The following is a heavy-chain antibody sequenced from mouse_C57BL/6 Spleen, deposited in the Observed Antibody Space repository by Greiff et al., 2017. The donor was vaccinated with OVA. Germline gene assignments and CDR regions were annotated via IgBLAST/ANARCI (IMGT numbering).Heavy chain of an antibody. Sequence: VQLQQPGAELVRPGSSVKLSCKASGYTFTSYWMHWVKQRPIQGLEWIGNIDPSDSETHYNQKFKDKATLTVDKSSSTAYMQLSSLTSEDSAVYYCAYYDYDVGFDWGQGTLVTVSA. V-gene: IGHV1-52*01. D-gene: IGHD2-4*01. J-gene: IGHJ3*01. CDR3: AYYDYDVGFD. CDR2: IDPSDSET. CDR1: GYTFTSYW.